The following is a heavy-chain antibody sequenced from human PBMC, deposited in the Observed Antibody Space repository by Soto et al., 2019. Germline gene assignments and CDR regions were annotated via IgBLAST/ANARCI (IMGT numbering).Heavy chain of an antibody. CDR2: ISRYGDFT. Sequence: EVQLLESGGDLIQPGGSLRLSCAASGFTFNIYAMTWVRQAPGKGLEWVSAISRYGDFTYYAESVEGRFTISRDNSKNTLYLQMNSLRAADTAVYYCAKDRYLDHDSRGYLFDNWGQGTLVTVSS. CDR1: GFTFNIYA. D-gene: IGHD3-22*01. CDR3: AKDRYLDHDSRGYLFDN. V-gene: IGHV3-23*01. J-gene: IGHJ4*02.